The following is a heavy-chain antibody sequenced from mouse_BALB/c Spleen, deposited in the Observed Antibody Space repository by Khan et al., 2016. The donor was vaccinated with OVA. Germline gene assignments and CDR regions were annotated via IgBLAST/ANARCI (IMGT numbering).Heavy chain of an antibody. Sequence: QIQLVQSGPELKKPGETVKISCKASGYTFTDYSMHWVKQAPGKGLKWMGWINTATGEPTYADDFKGRFAFSLETSASTAYLQLNNLKNEDTATYCCAERKHWYFDVWGAGTTITVSS. CDR2: INTATGEP. CDR1: GYTFTDYS. V-gene: IGHV9-2-1*01. J-gene: IGHJ1*01. CDR3: AERKHWYFDV.